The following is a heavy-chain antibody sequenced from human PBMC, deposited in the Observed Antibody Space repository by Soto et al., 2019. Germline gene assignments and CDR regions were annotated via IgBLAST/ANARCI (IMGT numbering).Heavy chain of an antibody. CDR2: CNGDGSAT. V-gene: IGHV3-74*01. CDR3: ARGDNGLDV. Sequence: EVQLVESGGGLVQPGGSLRLSCVASGFTLSSYWMYWVRQAPGKGLVWVSRCNGDGSATRYADSVKGRFTISRDNAKNTLYLQVNSLRADDTAVYYCARGDNGLDVW. J-gene: IGHJ6*01. CDR1: GFTLSSYW.